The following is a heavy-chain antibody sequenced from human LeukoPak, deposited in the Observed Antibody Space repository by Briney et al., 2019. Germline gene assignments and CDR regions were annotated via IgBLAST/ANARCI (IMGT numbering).Heavy chain of an antibody. Sequence: PGRSLRLSCAASGFTFSSYGMHWVRQAPGKGLEWVAVIWYDGSNKYYADSVKGRFTISRDNSKNTLYLQMNRLRAEDTAVYYCASDSSGYSNYFDYRGQGTLVTVSS. J-gene: IGHJ4*02. CDR1: GFTFSSYG. CDR2: IWYDGSNK. D-gene: IGHD3-22*01. CDR3: ASDSSGYSNYFDY. V-gene: IGHV3-33*01.